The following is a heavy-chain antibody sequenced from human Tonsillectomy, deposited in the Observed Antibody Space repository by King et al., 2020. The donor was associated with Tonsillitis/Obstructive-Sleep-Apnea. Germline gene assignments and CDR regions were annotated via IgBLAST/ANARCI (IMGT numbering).Heavy chain of an antibody. Sequence: VQLVESGGGVVQPGGSLRLSCAASGFTFDDYAMHWVRQAPGKGLEWVSLIRADGGSTYYADSVKGRFTISRDNSKNSLSLQMNRLRTEDTAFYYCAKALHSSSWGPIDWGQGTLVTVSS. CDR1: GFTFDDYA. CDR2: IRADGGST. D-gene: IGHD6-13*01. CDR3: AKALHSSSWGPID. V-gene: IGHV3-43*02. J-gene: IGHJ4*02.